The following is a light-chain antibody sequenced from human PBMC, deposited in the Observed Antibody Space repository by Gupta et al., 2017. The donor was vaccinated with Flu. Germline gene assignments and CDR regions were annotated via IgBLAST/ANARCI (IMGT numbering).Light chain of an antibody. Sequence: SQNVLYSSNNKNYLAWYQQKPGQPPKLLIYWASTRESGVPDRFSGSGSGTDFTLTISSLQAEDVAVYYCQQYYSTPYTFGQGTKLEIK. CDR2: WAS. CDR1: QNVLYSSNNKNY. J-gene: IGKJ2*01. V-gene: IGKV4-1*01. CDR3: QQYYSTPYT.